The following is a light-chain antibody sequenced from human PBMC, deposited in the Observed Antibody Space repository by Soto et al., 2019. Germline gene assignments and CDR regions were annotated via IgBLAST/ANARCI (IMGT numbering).Light chain of an antibody. Sequence: QSVLTQPRSVSGSPGQSVTISCTGTSRDVGGYNYVSWYQQHPGKAPKLMIYDVSKRPSGAPDRFSGSKSGNTASLTISGLQAEDEADYYFCSYAGSYTYVFGTGTKVTVL. CDR2: DVS. J-gene: IGLJ1*01. CDR3: CSYAGSYTYV. V-gene: IGLV2-11*01. CDR1: SRDVGGYNY.